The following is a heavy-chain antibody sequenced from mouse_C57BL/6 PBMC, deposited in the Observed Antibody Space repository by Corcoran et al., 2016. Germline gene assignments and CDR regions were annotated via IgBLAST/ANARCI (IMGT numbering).Heavy chain of an antibody. CDR3: ARNGYGSPSFAY. CDR1: GYAFSSYW. Sequence: QVQLQQSGAELVKPGASVKISCKASGYAFSSYWMNWVKQRPGKGLEWIGQIYPGDGDTNYNGKFKGKATLTADKSSSTAYMQLSSLTSEDSAVYFCARNGYGSPSFAYWGQGTLVTVSA. J-gene: IGHJ3*01. D-gene: IGHD2-14*01. V-gene: IGHV1-80*01. CDR2: IYPGDGDT.